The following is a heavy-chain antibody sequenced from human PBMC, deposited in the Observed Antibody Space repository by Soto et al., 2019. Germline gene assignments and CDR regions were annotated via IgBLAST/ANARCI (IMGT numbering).Heavy chain of an antibody. J-gene: IGHJ4*02. CDR3: ASTYYDILTGYWPLDY. D-gene: IGHD3-9*01. Sequence: ALSLTCTVAGGSISSGDYYWSWIRQPPVKGLEWIGYIYYSGSTYYNPSLKSRVTISVDTSKNQFSLKLSSVTAADTAVYYCASTYYDILTGYWPLDYWGQGTLVTVS. V-gene: IGHV4-30-4*01. CDR2: IYYSGST. CDR1: GGSISSGDYY.